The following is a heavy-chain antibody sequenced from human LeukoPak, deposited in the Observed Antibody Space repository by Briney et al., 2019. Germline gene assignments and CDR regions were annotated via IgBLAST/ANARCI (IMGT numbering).Heavy chain of an antibody. J-gene: IGHJ3*02. CDR1: GFPFSSYA. D-gene: IGHD3-22*01. V-gene: IGHV3-23*01. Sequence: GGSLRLPCAVSGFPFSSYAMRGVPRAPGKGREGVSVSGGSSDTTCYADYVKARFSLYRDNSKNTVNMQMNRLRVEDTALYYCEKDTRSGYYGALDIWGQGTMVTVSS. CDR2: SGGSSDTT. CDR3: EKDTRSGYYGALDI.